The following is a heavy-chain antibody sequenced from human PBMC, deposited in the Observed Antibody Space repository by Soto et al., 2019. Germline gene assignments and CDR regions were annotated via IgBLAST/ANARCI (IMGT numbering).Heavy chain of an antibody. J-gene: IGHJ4*02. CDR1: GFSLSRYW. CDR2: LKQDGSDR. V-gene: IGHV3-7*04. D-gene: IGHD3-16*01. CDR3: ARGGGNFDQ. Sequence: EVQLVESGGGLVQPGGSLRLTCAASGFSLSRYWMSWVRQAPGKGLEWVANLKQDGSDRNYVDSVKGRFTISRDNAKNSLYLQMDSLRVEDTAVYYWARGGGNFDQWGQGTLVTVSS.